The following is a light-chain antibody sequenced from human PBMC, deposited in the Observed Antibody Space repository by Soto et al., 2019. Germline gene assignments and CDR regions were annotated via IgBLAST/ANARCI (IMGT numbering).Light chain of an antibody. J-gene: IGKJ3*01. CDR2: GAS. V-gene: IGKV3-20*01. CDR3: HQYGRSPIYT. Sequence: EIVLTQSPGTLSLSPGATATLSCRASQSVSNNYLAWFQQKPGQAPRLLIYGASSRATGIPDRFSGSGSGTDFTLTISRLEPEDFAVYYCHQYGRSPIYTFGPGTKVDIK. CDR1: QSVSNNY.